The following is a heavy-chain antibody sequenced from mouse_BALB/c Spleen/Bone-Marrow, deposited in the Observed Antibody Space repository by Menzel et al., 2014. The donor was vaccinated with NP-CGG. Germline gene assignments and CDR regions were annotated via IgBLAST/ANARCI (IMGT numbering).Heavy chain of an antibody. Sequence: QVQLQQPGAELVRPGTSVKVSCKASGYAFTNYLIEWVKQRPVQGLEWIGVINPGSGGANYNAKFKGMATLTADKSSSTAYVQLSSLTSDDSAVYFCAREWTARAVDYWGQGTTLSVSS. V-gene: IGHV1-54*01. CDR1: GYAFTNYL. CDR3: AREWTARAVDY. D-gene: IGHD3-2*01. J-gene: IGHJ2*01. CDR2: INPGSGGA.